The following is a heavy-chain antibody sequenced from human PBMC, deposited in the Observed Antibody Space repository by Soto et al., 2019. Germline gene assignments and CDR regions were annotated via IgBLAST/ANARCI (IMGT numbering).Heavy chain of an antibody. V-gene: IGHV3-7*01. Sequence: GGSLRLSCAASGFTFSTSWMSWVRQAPGKGLEWVANIKEDGSEKYYVDSVKGRFTISRDHAKNSLYLQMDSLGADDTAVYYCARADYYGDPGSYWGHGTLVTVSS. J-gene: IGHJ4*01. D-gene: IGHD3-10*01. CDR3: ARADYYGDPGSY. CDR1: GFTFSTSW. CDR2: IKEDGSEK.